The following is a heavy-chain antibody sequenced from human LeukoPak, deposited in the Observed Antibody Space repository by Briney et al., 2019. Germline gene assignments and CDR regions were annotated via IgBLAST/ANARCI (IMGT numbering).Heavy chain of an antibody. D-gene: IGHD3-22*01. CDR2: MNTNSGKT. V-gene: IGHV1-8*01. J-gene: IGHJ2*01. CDR3: ARGLGYYDSSGYFDYWYFDL. CDR1: GYTFTNYD. Sequence: ASVKVSCKASGYTFTNYDINWVRQATGQGPEWMGWMNTNSGKTGYAQKFQGRVAMTRDTSTSTAYMELSSLRSEDTAVYYCARGLGYYDSSGYFDYWYFDLWGRGTLVTVSS.